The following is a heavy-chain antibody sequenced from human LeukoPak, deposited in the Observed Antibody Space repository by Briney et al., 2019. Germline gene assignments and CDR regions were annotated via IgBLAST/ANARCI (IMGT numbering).Heavy chain of an antibody. V-gene: IGHV1-18*01. CDR1: GYTFTSYG. J-gene: IGHJ5*02. D-gene: IGHD3-22*01. CDR2: LSGYNGNT. CDR3: ARGRPPYYYEWEGFDP. Sequence: ASVKVSCKASGYTFTSYGISWVRQAPGQGLEWMGWLSGYNGNTNYAQKIQGRVTMTRNTSISTAYMELSSLRSEDTAVYYCARGRPPYYYEWEGFDPWGQGTLVTVSS.